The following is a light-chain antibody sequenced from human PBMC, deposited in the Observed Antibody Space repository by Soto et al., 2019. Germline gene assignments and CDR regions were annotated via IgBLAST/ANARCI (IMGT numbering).Light chain of an antibody. CDR2: GAS. V-gene: IGKV3-20*01. J-gene: IGKJ3*01. CDR1: QSVSSSY. CDR3: QQYGSSPPFT. Sequence: EIVLTQSPGTLSLSPGERATLSCRASQSVSSSYLAWYQQKPGQAPRLLIYGASRRATGSPDRFSGSETGTDFTLTINRLEHEDDAVYYCQQYGSSPPFTFGPGTKVDIK.